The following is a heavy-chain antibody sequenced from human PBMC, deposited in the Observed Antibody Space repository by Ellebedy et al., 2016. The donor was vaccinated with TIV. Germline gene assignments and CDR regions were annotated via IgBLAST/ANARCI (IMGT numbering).Heavy chain of an antibody. J-gene: IGHJ4*02. D-gene: IGHD1-20*01. Sequence: GESLKISCAASGITFSGFWMSWVRQAPGQGMEWVANINEHGSEQQYVDAVKGRFTVARDNAQNYLYLEMTSLKAEDTAVYFCASGGHLNFWGQGTLVTVSS. CDR1: GITFSGFW. CDR2: INEHGSEQ. V-gene: IGHV3-7*01. CDR3: ASGGHLNF.